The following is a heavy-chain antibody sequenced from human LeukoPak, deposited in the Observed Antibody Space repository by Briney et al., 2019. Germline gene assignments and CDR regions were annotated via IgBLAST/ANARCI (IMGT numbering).Heavy chain of an antibody. CDR2: INPNSGGT. Sequence: ASVKVSCKASGYTFXGYYMHWVRQAPXXXXEWMGWINPNSGGTNYAQKFQGRVTMTRDTSISTAYMELSRLRSDDTAVYYCARSESSGWCGDYWGQGTLVTVSS. D-gene: IGHD6-19*01. CDR1: GYTFXGYY. V-gene: IGHV1-2*02. J-gene: IGHJ4*02. CDR3: ARSESSGWCGDY.